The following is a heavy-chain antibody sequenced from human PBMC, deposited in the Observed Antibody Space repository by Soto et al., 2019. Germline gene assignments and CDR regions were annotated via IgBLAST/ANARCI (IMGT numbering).Heavy chain of an antibody. V-gene: IGHV1-69*13. CDR1: GGTFSSYA. CDR3: ASGVGYGGTSGGVYFDY. Sequence: GASVKVSCKASGGTFSSYAISWVRQAPGQGLEWMGGIIPIFGTANYAQKVQGRVTITADESTSTAYMELSSLRSEDTAVYYFASGVGYGGTSGGVYFDYWGQGTLVTVSS. J-gene: IGHJ4*02. D-gene: IGHD4-17*01. CDR2: IIPIFGTA.